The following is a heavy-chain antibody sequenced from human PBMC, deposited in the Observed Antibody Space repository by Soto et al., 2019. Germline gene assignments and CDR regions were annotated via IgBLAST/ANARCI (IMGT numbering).Heavy chain of an antibody. D-gene: IGHD2-15*01. CDR1: GGSVSSGSYY. CDR2: IYYSGST. J-gene: IGHJ6*02. CDR3: ARDLAGYCSGGSCYPYGMDV. Sequence: SLTCTVSGGSVSSGSYYWSWIRQPPGKGLEWIGYIYYSGSTNYNPSLKSRVTISVDTSKNQFSLKLSSVTAADTAVYYCARDLAGYCSGGSCYPYGMDVWGQGTTVTVSS. V-gene: IGHV4-61*01.